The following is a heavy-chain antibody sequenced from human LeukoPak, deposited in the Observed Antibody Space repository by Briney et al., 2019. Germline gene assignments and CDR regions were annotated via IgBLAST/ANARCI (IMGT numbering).Heavy chain of an antibody. CDR3: ARERKYDSNFDY. CDR2: IKSDGSST. Sequence: GGSLRLSCAASGFTFSSYWMHWVRQAPGKGLVWVSRIKSDGSSTSYADSVKGRFTISRDNAKNTLYLQMNSLRAEDTAVYYCARERKYDSNFDYWGQGTLVTVSS. CDR1: GFTFSSYW. J-gene: IGHJ4*02. D-gene: IGHD1-1*01. V-gene: IGHV3-74*01.